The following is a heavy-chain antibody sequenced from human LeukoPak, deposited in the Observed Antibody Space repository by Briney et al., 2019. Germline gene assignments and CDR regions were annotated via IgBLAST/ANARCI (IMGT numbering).Heavy chain of an antibody. V-gene: IGHV1-18*01. J-gene: IGHJ4*02. CDR2: ISAYNGNT. Sequence: GASVRVSCKASGYTFTSYGISWVRQAPGQGLEWMGWISAYNGNTNYAQKLQGRVTMTTDTSTSTAYMELRSLRSDDTAVYYCARAEFTTVTTSYYFDYWGQGTLVTVSS. CDR1: GYTFTSYG. D-gene: IGHD4-17*01. CDR3: ARAEFTTVTTSYYFDY.